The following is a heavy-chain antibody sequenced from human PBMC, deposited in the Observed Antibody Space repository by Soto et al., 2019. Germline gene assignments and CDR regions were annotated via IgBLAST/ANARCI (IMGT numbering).Heavy chain of an antibody. J-gene: IGHJ4*02. V-gene: IGHV3-23*01. D-gene: IGHD3-10*01. CDR3: AKTSLNYGSGSSLFDY. CDR1: GFTFSSYA. CDR2: ISGSGGST. Sequence: GGSLRLSCAASGFTFSSYAMSWVRQAPGKGLEWVSAISGSGGSTYYADSVKGRFTISRDNSKNTLYLQMNSLRAEDTAVYYCAKTSLNYGSGSSLFDYWGQGTLVTVSS.